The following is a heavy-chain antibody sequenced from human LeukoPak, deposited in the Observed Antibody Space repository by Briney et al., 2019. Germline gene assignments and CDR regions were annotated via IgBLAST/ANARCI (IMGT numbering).Heavy chain of an antibody. V-gene: IGHV3-21*01. D-gene: IGHD6-25*01. CDR1: GFTFTDYS. CDR2: ISTVSTYK. J-gene: IGHJ6*03. Sequence: PGGSLRLSCAASGFTFTDYSMNWVRQAPGKGLEWVSSISTVSTYKRYEDSAKGRFTISRDNSKNLLYLEMSSLSAEDTAVYYCTRDGSGFYLYFYMDVWGKGTTVTVSS. CDR3: TRDGSGFYLYFYMDV.